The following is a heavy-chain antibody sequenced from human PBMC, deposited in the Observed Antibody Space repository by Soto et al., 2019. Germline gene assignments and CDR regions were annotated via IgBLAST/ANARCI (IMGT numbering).Heavy chain of an antibody. CDR3: ARVNGWFAP. CDR2: ISSSAATI. V-gene: IGHV3-11*01. CDR1: EFTFVDYY. J-gene: IGHJ5*02. Sequence: PGGSLRLSCAASEFTFVDYYMSWSRQAPGHGPEWVAYISSSAATIYYSDSVKGRFTISRDNSENSMYLQMNSLRVDDTAVYYCARVNGWFAPWGQGILVTVSS.